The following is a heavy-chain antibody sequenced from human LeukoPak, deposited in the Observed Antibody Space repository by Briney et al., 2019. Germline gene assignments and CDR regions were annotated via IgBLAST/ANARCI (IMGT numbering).Heavy chain of an antibody. CDR2: INGSGDKT. CDR1: GFTLSNYA. CDR3: AKPARTDYADY. V-gene: IGHV3-23*01. J-gene: IGHJ4*02. D-gene: IGHD1-14*01. Sequence: GGTLRLSCAASGFTLSNYAMNWVRQAPGKGLEWVSSINGSGDKTYYADSVKGRFIISRDNSKNTLYLQMNSLRAEDTAVYYCAKPARTDYADYWGQGTLVTVSS.